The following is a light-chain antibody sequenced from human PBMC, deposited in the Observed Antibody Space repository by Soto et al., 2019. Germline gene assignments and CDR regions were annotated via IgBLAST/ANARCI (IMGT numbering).Light chain of an antibody. CDR2: AAS. V-gene: IGKV1-39*01. CDR3: QQSYSTPPIT. J-gene: IGKJ5*01. CDR1: ESIDNW. Sequence: DIQMTPSPSTLSASVGDTVTITCRASESIDNWLAWYQQTPGKAPKLLIYAASSLQSGVPSRFSGSGSGTDFTLTISSLQPEDFATYYCQQSYSTPPITFGQGTRLEIK.